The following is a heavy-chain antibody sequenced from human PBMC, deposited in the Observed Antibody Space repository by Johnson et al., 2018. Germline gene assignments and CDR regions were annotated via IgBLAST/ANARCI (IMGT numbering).Heavy chain of an antibody. Sequence: QVQLVESGGGVVQPGRSLRLSCAASGFTFSRYGMHWVRQAPGKGLEWMAVISYDGSNTYYVDSVKGRFTISRDNSKNKLYLQMNSLRAEDTAVYFCAKEPGLQAISGAFDIWGQGTMVTVSS. J-gene: IGHJ3*02. D-gene: IGHD2-2*01. V-gene: IGHV3-30*18. CDR2: ISYDGSNT. CDR1: GFTFSRYG. CDR3: AKEPGLQAISGAFDI.